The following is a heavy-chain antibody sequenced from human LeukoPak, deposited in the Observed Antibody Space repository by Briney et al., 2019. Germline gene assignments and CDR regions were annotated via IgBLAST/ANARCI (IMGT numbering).Heavy chain of an antibody. J-gene: IGHJ5*02. Sequence: SETLSLTCAVYGGSFSGYYWSWIRQPPGKGLEWIGYIYYSGSTNYNPSLKSRVTISVDTSKNQFSLKLSSVTAADTAVYYCARRGSERGSSWYSHNWFDPWGQGTLVTVSS. CDR2: IYYSGST. V-gene: IGHV4-59*08. CDR3: ARRGSERGSSWYSHNWFDP. D-gene: IGHD6-13*01. CDR1: GGSFSGYY.